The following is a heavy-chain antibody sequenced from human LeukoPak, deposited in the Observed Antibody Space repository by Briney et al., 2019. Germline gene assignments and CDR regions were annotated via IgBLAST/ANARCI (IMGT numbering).Heavy chain of an antibody. J-gene: IGHJ4*02. V-gene: IGHV1-8*01. CDR2: MNPNSGNT. D-gene: IGHD6-19*01. CDR3: ARGYGAVAGLDY. Sequence: ASVKVSCKASGYTFTSYDINGVRQATGQGLEWMGWMNPNSGNTGYAQKFQGRVTMTRNTSISTAYMELSSLRSEDTAVYYCARGYGAVAGLDYWGQGTLVTVSS. CDR1: GYTFTSYD.